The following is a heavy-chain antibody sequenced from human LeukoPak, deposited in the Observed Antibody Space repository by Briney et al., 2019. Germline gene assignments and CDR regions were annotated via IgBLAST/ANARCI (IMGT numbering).Heavy chain of an antibody. CDR2: INPHSGGT. CDR1: GYTFTGYY. CDR3: ARSDDYDSSGYYNY. D-gene: IGHD3-22*01. J-gene: IGHJ4*02. Sequence: ASVKVSCKASGYTFTGYYIQWVRQAPGQGLEWMGWINPHSGGTNYAQEFQGRVTMTRDTSISTAYMELSSLRPDDTAVYYCARSDDYDSSGYYNYWGQGTLVTVSS. V-gene: IGHV1-2*02.